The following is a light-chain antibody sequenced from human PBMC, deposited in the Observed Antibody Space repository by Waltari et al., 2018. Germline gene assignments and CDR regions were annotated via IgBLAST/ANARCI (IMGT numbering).Light chain of an antibody. CDR2: EVS. V-gene: IGLV2-8*01. CDR1: SSDVGGYNY. CDR3: SSYAGSNNFVV. J-gene: IGLJ2*01. Sequence: QSVLTQPPSASGSPGQSVTISCPGTSSDVGGYNYVSWYQQHPGKAPKLMIYEVSKRPSGVPDRSSGSKSGNTASLTVSGLQAEDEADYYCSSYAGSNNFVVFGGGTKLTVL.